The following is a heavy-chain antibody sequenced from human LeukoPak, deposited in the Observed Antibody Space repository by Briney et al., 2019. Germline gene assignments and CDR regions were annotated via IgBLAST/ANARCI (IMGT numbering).Heavy chain of an antibody. D-gene: IGHD1-26*01. J-gene: IGHJ6*03. CDR3: ARGGSGSYYYYMDV. Sequence: GASVKVSCKASGGTFSRYAVSWVRQAPGQGLEWMGGIIPIFGTANYAQKFQGRVTITTDESTSTAYMELSSPRSEDTAVYYCARGGSGSYYYYMDVWGKGTTVTVSS. CDR1: GGTFSRYA. CDR2: IIPIFGTA. V-gene: IGHV1-69*05.